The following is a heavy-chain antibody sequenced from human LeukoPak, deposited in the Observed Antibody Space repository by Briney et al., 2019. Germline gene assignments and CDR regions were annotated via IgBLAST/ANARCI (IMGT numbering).Heavy chain of an antibody. J-gene: IGHJ4*02. CDR3: ARGGVGIGSSWPDPDFDY. D-gene: IGHD6-13*01. CDR2: IRYDGSNK. Sequence: PGGSLRLSCAASGFTFSSYSMNWVRQAPGKGLEWVAFIRYDGSNKYYADSAKGRFTISRDNSKNTLYLQMKSLRSEDTAVYYCARGGVGIGSSWPDPDFDYWGQGTLVTVSS. CDR1: GFTFSSYS. V-gene: IGHV3-30*02.